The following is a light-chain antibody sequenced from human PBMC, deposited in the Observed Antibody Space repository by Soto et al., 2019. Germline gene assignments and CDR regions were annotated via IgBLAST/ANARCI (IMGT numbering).Light chain of an antibody. CDR1: SSDVGGYEF. V-gene: IGLV2-11*01. Sequence: QSALTQPRSVSGSPGQSVTISCSGTSSDVGGYEFVSWYQQYPGKVPKPIIYDVNKRPSGVPDRFAGSKSGNTASLTISGLQAEDEAVYYCCSYGGAYTLIFGGGTKLTVL. CDR3: CSYGGAYTLI. J-gene: IGLJ2*01. CDR2: DVN.